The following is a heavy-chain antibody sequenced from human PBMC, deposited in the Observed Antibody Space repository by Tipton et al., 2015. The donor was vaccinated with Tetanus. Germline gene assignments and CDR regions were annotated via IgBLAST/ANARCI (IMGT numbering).Heavy chain of an antibody. Sequence: TLSLTCTVSRGSISSDIYNWGWIRQPPGRGLQWIGNINYYGTTYYSPSLESRVTMSVDPPKNQFSLMLRSVTAADTAVYYCARLSSSANDAHAFDIWGQGTMVTVSS. CDR3: ARLSSSANDAHAFDI. D-gene: IGHD3-22*01. CDR2: INYYGTT. CDR1: RGSISSDIYN. J-gene: IGHJ3*02. V-gene: IGHV4-39*01.